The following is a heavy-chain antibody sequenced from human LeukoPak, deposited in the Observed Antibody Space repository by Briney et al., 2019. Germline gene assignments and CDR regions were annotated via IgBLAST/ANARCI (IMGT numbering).Heavy chain of an antibody. V-gene: IGHV3-20*04. CDR1: GFTFSSYG. Sequence: GGSLRLSCAASGFTFSSYGMHWVRQAPGKGVEWVSAVNWNGASTGYADSVKGRFTTSRDNARNSLYLQMNSLRAEDTAFYYCARVWDWGSGNYFDYWGQGTLVTVSS. D-gene: IGHD7-27*01. CDR2: VNWNGAST. J-gene: IGHJ4*02. CDR3: ARVWDWGSGNYFDY.